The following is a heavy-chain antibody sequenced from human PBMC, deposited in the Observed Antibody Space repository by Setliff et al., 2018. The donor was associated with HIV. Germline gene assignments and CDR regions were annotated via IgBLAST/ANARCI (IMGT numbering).Heavy chain of an antibody. J-gene: IGHJ4*02. V-gene: IGHV7-4-1*02. CDR2: INTNTGNP. CDR1: GYTFTGYY. CDR3: ARPLFSIAAAGIDY. D-gene: IGHD6-13*01. Sequence: ASVKVSCKASGYTFTGYYMHWVRQAPGQGLEWMGWINTNTGNPTYAQGFTGRFVFSLDTSVSTAYLQISSLKAEDTAVYYCARPLFSIAAAGIDYWGQGTLVTVSS.